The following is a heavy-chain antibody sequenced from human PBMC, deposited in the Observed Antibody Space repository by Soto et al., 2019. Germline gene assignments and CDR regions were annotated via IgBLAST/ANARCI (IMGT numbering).Heavy chain of an antibody. CDR1: GFTFSSYG. Sequence: QVQLVESGGGVVQPGRSLRLSCAASGFTFSSYGMHWVRQAPGKGLEWVAVISYDGSNKYYADSVKGRFTISRDNSKNTLYLQMNRLRAEDTAVYYCAKDNEVVVITTGTDYWGQGTLVTVSS. J-gene: IGHJ4*02. CDR2: ISYDGSNK. CDR3: AKDNEVVVITTGTDY. V-gene: IGHV3-30*18. D-gene: IGHD3-22*01.